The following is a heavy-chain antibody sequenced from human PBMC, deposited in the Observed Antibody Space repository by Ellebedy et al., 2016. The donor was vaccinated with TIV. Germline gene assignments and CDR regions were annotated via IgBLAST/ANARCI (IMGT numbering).Heavy chain of an antibody. D-gene: IGHD4-23*01. Sequence: GESLKISXAASRFTFTYFAMSWVRQAPGKGLEWVSTISRSGGVTHSADSVKGRFTLSRDYSKNPLFLQMNSLAPEDTAVFYCAGGGGRGTTVVYVFDYWGQGTLVTVSS. CDR1: RFTFTYFA. CDR2: ISRSGGVT. CDR3: AGGGGRGTTVVYVFDY. J-gene: IGHJ4*02. V-gene: IGHV3-23*01.